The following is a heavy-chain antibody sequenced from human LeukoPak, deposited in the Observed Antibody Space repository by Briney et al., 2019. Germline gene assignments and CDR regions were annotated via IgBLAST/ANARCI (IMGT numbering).Heavy chain of an antibody. V-gene: IGHV3-23*01. CDR1: GFTFSSYA. CDR3: AKADEYYYYYYYMDV. J-gene: IGHJ6*03. CDR2: ISGSGGST. Sequence: GGSLRLSCAASGFTFSSYAMSWVRQAPGKGLEWVSAISGSGGSTYYADSVKGRFTISRDNSQNTLYLQMNSLRSEDTAVYYCAKADEYYYYYYYMDVWGKGTTVTVSS. D-gene: IGHD5-24*01.